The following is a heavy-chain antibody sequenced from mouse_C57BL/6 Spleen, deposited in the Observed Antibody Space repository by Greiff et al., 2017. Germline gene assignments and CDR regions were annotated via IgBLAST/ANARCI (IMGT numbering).Heavy chain of an antibody. CDR2: LNPGSGGT. Sequence: QVQLQQSGAELVRPGTSVKVSCKASGYAFPNYLIEWVKQRPGQGLEWIGVLNPGSGGTNYNEKFKGKATLTADKSSSTAYMQLSSLTSDDSSVYFYARNDYDWYFDVWGTGTTVTVSS. CDR1: GYAFPNYL. D-gene: IGHD2-4*01. V-gene: IGHV1-54*01. J-gene: IGHJ1*03. CDR3: ARNDYDWYFDV.